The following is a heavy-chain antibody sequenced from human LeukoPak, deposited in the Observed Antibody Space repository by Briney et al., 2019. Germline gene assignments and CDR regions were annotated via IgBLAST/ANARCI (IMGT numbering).Heavy chain of an antibody. CDR1: GYTFTSYG. J-gene: IGHJ4*02. CDR2: ISAYNGNT. Sequence: ASVKVSXKASGYTFTSYGISWVRQAPGQGLEWMGWISAYNGNTNYAQKLQGRVTMTTDTSTSTAYMELRSLRSDDTAVYYCARAPIVVVPAAIVYWGQGTLVTVSS. V-gene: IGHV1-18*01. CDR3: ARAPIVVVPAAIVY. D-gene: IGHD2-2*01.